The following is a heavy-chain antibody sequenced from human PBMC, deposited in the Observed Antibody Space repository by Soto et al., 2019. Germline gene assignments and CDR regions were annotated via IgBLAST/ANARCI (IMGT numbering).Heavy chain of an antibody. CDR3: ARTLLPDTKGAFDI. CDR2: ISTSGST. V-gene: IGHV4-4*07. Sequence: QLQESGPGLVKPSETLSLTCSVSGGSISSYFWSWIRQPAGKGLEWIGRISTSGSTNDNPSLKSRVTMSIDTSNNQFSLKLISVTAADTAIYYCARTLLPDTKGAFDIWGQGTLVTVSS. CDR1: GGSISSYF. J-gene: IGHJ3*02. D-gene: IGHD2-2*01.